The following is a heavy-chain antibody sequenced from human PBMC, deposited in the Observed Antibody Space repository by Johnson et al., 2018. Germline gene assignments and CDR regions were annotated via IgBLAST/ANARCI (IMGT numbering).Heavy chain of an antibody. D-gene: IGHD4-17*01. J-gene: IGHJ6*03. CDR3: ARWDYGDYVDYYYYMDV. CDR1: GFTFSSYS. V-gene: IGHV3-21*01. CDR2: ISSSSSYI. Sequence: VQLVESGGGVVQPGRSLRLSCAASGFTFSSYSMNWVRQAPGKGLEWVSSISSSSSYIYYADSVKGRFTISRDNAKNSRYLQMNSLRAEDTAVYYCARWDYGDYVDYYYYMDVWGKGTTVTVSS.